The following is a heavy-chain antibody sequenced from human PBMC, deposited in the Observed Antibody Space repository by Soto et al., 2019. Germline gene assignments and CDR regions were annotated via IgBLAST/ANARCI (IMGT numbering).Heavy chain of an antibody. D-gene: IGHD6-13*01. CDR1: GVSVSSSSYH. J-gene: IGHJ4*02. Sequence: PSETLSLTCTVSGVSVSSSSYHWGWIRQPPGKGLEWIASIYYSGSTYYNPSLKSRVTISADTSKNQFSLSLSSVTAADTAVYYCASITKYGSSWSKCDYWGQGTLVTVSS. CDR2: IYYSGST. V-gene: IGHV4-39*01. CDR3: ASITKYGSSWSKCDY.